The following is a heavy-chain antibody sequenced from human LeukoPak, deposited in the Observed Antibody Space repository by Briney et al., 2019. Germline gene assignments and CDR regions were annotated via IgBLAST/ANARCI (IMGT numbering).Heavy chain of an antibody. CDR3: AKGWELRNAFDI. V-gene: IGHV3-23*01. CDR1: GFTFSSYA. Sequence: GGSLRLSCAASGFTFSSYAMSWVRQAPGKGLEWVSAISGSGGSTYYADSVKGRFTISRDNSKYTLYLQMNSLRAEDTAVYYCAKGWELRNAFDIWGQGTMVTVSS. CDR2: ISGSGGST. D-gene: IGHD1-26*01. J-gene: IGHJ3*02.